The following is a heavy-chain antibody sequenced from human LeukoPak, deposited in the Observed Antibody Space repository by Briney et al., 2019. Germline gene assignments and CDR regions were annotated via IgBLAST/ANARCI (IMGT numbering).Heavy chain of an antibody. CDR2: IYYSGST. D-gene: IGHD3-3*01. CDR1: GGSISSSRYY. V-gene: IGHV4-39*01. CDR3: ARLGPRNYDFWSGYDQKDDY. Sequence: SETLSLTCTVSGGSISSSRYYWDWIRQPPGKGLEWIGSIYYSGSTYYNPSLKSRVTISVDTSKNQFSLKLSSVTAADTAVYYCARLGPRNYDFWSGYDQKDDYWGQGTLVTVSS. J-gene: IGHJ4*02.